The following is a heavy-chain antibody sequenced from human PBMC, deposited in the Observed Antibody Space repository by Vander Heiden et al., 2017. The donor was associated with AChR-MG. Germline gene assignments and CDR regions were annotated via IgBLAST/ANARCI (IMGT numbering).Heavy chain of an antibody. Sequence: QVQLVESVGGVVQPGRSLRLSCAASGFTFSSYGMHWVRQAPGKGLEWVAVISYDGSNKYYADSVKGRFTISRDNSKNTLYLQMNSLRAEDTAVYYCAKDKSFVEWGQGTLVTVSS. CDR1: GFTFSSYG. V-gene: IGHV3-30*18. CDR3: AKDKSFVE. J-gene: IGHJ4*02. CDR2: ISYDGSNK. D-gene: IGHD2-15*01.